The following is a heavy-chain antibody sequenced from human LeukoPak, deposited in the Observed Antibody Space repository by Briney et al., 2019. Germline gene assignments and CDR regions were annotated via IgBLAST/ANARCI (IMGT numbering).Heavy chain of an antibody. Sequence: GASVKVSCKASGYTFTSYGISWVRQAPGQGLEWMGWISAYNGNTNYAQKLQGRVTMTTDTSTSTAYMELRSLRSDDTAVYYCARDTHRYFDWLLYPRALNHDAFDIWGQGTMVTVSS. CDR2: ISAYNGNT. J-gene: IGHJ3*02. CDR3: ARDTHRYFDWLLYPRALNHDAFDI. CDR1: GYTFTSYG. V-gene: IGHV1-18*01. D-gene: IGHD3-9*01.